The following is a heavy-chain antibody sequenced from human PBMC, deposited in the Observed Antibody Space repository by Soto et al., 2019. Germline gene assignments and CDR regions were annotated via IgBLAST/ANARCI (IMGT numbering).Heavy chain of an antibody. V-gene: IGHV4-34*01. CDR3: ARTVEIIAARGFDY. CDR2: INHSGST. J-gene: IGHJ4*02. D-gene: IGHD6-6*01. Sequence: QVQLQQWGAGLLKPSETLSLTCAVYGGSFSGYYWSWIRQPPGKGLEWIGEINHSGSTNYNPSLKSRVTISVDTSMNQFSLKLSSVTAADTAVYYCARTVEIIAARGFDYWGQGTLVTVSS. CDR1: GGSFSGYY.